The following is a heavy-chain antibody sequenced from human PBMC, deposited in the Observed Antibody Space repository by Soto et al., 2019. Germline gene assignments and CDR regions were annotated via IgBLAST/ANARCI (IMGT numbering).Heavy chain of an antibody. CDR2: IYSGGST. V-gene: IGHV3-53*01. Sequence: EVQLVESGGGLNQPGGSLRLSCAASGFTVSSNYMSWVRQAPGKGLEWVSVIYSGGSTYYADSVKGRFTISRDNSKNTLYLQMNSLRAEDTAVYYCARDSTVTTWGTTTYGMDVWGQGTTVTVSS. CDR1: GFTVSSNY. CDR3: ARDSTVTTWGTTTYGMDV. J-gene: IGHJ6*02. D-gene: IGHD4-17*01.